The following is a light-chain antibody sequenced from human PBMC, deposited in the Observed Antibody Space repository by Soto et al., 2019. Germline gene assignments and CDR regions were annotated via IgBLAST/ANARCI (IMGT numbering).Light chain of an antibody. J-gene: IGLJ1*01. CDR1: SSDVGGYNY. V-gene: IGLV2-14*03. CDR2: DVS. Sequence: QSALTQPASVSGSPGQSITISCTGTSSDVGGYNYVSWYQQHPGTAPKLNIYDVSDRPSGVSNRFSGSKSGNTASLTISGLQAEDDAYYFCTSYSGRNTTDVSGTGTQVT. CDR3: TSYSGRNTTDV.